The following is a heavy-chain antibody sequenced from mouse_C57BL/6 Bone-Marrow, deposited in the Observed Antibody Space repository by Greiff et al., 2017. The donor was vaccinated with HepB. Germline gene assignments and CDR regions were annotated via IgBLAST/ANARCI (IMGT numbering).Heavy chain of an antibody. J-gene: IGHJ2*01. CDR3: ARGVTFNFDY. D-gene: IGHD2-2*01. Sequence: QVQLQQSGPELVKPGASVKISCKASGYAFSSSWMNWVKQRPGKGLEWIGRIYPGDGDTNYNGKFKGTATLTADKTSSTAYMQLSLLTSEDSAVYFGARGVTFNFDYWGQGTTLTVSS. V-gene: IGHV1-82*01. CDR2: IYPGDGDT. CDR1: GYAFSSSW.